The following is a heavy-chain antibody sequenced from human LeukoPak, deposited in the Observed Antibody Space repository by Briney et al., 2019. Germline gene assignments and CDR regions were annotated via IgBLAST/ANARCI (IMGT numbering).Heavy chain of an antibody. CDR2: IYYSGST. J-gene: IGHJ3*02. D-gene: IGHD6-13*01. CDR3: ASWSSSSWSHAFDI. V-gene: IGHV4-61*01. CDR1: GGSVSSGSYY. Sequence: ASETLSLTCTVSGGSVSSGSYYWSWIRQPPGKGLEWIGYIYYSGSTNYNPSLKSRVTISVDTSKNQFSLKLSSVTAADTAVYYCASWSSSSWSHAFDIWGQGTMVTVSS.